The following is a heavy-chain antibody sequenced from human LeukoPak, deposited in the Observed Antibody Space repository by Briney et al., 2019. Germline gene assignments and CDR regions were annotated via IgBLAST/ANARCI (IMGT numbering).Heavy chain of an antibody. V-gene: IGHV3-23*01. CDR1: GFTFSRYA. CDR3: AKEIYGDSTGGRFQQ. D-gene: IGHD4-17*01. Sequence: GGSLRLSCAPSGFTFSRYAMSWVRQARGKGLEWVSVISGSGGSTYYADSVKGRFTLSRDNSKNTLYLQMNSLRAEDTAVYYCAKEIYGDSTGGRFQQWGEGTLVTVSS. J-gene: IGHJ1*01. CDR2: ISGSGGST.